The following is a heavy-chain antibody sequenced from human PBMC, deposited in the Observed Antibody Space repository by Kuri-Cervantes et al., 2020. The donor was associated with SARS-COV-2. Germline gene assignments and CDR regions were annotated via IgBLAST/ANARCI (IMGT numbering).Heavy chain of an antibody. CDR3: ARGRPDIVVVVAADDAFDI. Sequence: SETLSLTCAVSGYSISSGYYWGWIRQPPGKGLEWIGSIYHSGSTYYNPSLKSRVTISVDTSKNQFSPKLSSVTAADTAVYYCARGRPDIVVVVAADDAFDIWGQGTMVTVSS. V-gene: IGHV4-38-2*01. CDR1: GYSISSGYY. D-gene: IGHD2-15*01. CDR2: IYHSGST. J-gene: IGHJ3*02.